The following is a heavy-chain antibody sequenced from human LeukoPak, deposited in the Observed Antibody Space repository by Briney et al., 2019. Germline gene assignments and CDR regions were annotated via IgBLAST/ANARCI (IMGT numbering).Heavy chain of an antibody. J-gene: IGHJ5*02. CDR2: MSYSGST. Sequence: SETLSLTCTVSGVSISSSSFHWGWIRQPPGKGLEWIGTMSYSGSTFYNPSLMSRVTISVDTSRNQFSLKLSSVTAADTAVYYCARRIVVPGGWFDPWGQGTLVTVSS. V-gene: IGHV4-39*01. CDR1: GVSISSSSFH. D-gene: IGHD3-22*01. CDR3: ARRIVVPGGWFDP.